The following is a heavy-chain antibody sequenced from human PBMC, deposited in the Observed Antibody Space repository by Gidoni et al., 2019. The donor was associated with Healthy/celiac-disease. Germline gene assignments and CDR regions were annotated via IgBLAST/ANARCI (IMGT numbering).Heavy chain of an antibody. CDR2: ISYDGSNK. D-gene: IGHD4-17*01. CDR3: AKIGGEGRYGGNSSHYYFDY. J-gene: IGHJ4*02. V-gene: IGHV3-30*18. CDR1: GFTFSSYG. Sequence: QVQLVESGGGVVQPGRSLRLSCAASGFTFSSYGMHWVRQAPGKGLEWVAVISYDGSNKYYADSVKGRFTISRDNSKNTLYLQMNSLRAEDTAVYYCAKIGGEGRYGGNSSHYYFDYWGQGTLVTVSS.